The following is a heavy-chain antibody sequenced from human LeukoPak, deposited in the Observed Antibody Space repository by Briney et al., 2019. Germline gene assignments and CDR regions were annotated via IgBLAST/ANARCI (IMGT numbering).Heavy chain of an antibody. CDR1: GFPFSTHS. V-gene: IGHV3-21*01. CDR2: ISSSSSYI. CDR3: AMSGYSYGFFDY. D-gene: IGHD5-18*01. J-gene: IGHJ4*02. Sequence: GGSLRLSCAASGFPFSTHSLNWVRQAPGKGLEWVSSISSSSSYIYYADSVKGRFTISRDNAKNSLYLQMNSLRAEDTAVYYCAMSGYSYGFFDYWGQGTLVTVSS.